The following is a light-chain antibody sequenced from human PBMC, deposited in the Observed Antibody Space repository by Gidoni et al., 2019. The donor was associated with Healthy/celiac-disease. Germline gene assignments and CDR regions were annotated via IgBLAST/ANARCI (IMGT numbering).Light chain of an antibody. CDR2: KDS. CDR3: QSADSSGTYVV. CDR1: ALQKQY. V-gene: IGLV3-25*03. Sequence: SYELTQPPSVSVSPGQTARITCSGDALQKQYAYWYQQKPGQAPVLVIYKDSERPSGIPERFSGSSSGTTVTLTISGVQAEDEADYYCQSADSSGTYVVFGGGTKLTAL. J-gene: IGLJ2*01.